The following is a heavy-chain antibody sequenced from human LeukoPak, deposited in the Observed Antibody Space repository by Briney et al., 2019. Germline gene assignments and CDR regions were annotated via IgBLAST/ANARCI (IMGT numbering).Heavy chain of an antibody. D-gene: IGHD7-27*01. V-gene: IGHV4-59*01. CDR3: ARNTGPVFDH. CDR2: VYYTVST. Sequence: SETLSLTCTVSGDFITAYYWSWIRQPPGKGLEWIGYVYYTVSTEYNPSLRSRVTISLEMSKHQFSLDLNSVTAADTAVYYCARNTGPVFDHWGQGALVTVSS. J-gene: IGHJ4*02. CDR1: GDFITAYY.